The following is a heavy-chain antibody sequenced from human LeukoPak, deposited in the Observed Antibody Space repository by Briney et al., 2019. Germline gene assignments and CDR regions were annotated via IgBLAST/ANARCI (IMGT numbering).Heavy chain of an antibody. V-gene: IGHV1-2*02. Sequence: ASVKVSCKASGYTFTGYYMHWVRQAPGQGLEWMGWINPNSGGTNYAQKFQGRVTMTRDTSISTAYMELSRLRSDDTAVYYCASRYYYDSSGYCTFDYWGQGTLVTVSS. CDR1: GYTFTGYY. J-gene: IGHJ4*02. CDR3: ASRYYYDSSGYCTFDY. D-gene: IGHD3-22*01. CDR2: INPNSGGT.